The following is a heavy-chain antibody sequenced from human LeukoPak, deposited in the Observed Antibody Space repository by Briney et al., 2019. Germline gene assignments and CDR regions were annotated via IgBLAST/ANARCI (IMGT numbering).Heavy chain of an antibody. CDR1: GFTVSSNY. D-gene: IGHD2-2*01. J-gene: IGHJ4*02. CDR3: ARDRGYCSSTSRFFDY. Sequence: GGSLRLSCAASGFTVSSNYMSWVRQAPGKGLEWVSVIYSGGSTYYADSVKGRFTISRDNSKNTLYLQMNSLRAEDTAVYYCARDRGYCSSTSRFFDYWGQGTLVTVSS. CDR2: IYSGGST. V-gene: IGHV3-66*01.